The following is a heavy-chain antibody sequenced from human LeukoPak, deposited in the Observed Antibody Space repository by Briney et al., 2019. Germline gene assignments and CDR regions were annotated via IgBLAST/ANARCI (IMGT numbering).Heavy chain of an antibody. D-gene: IGHD3-10*01. Sequence: GGSLRLSCAASGFTFSSYWMGWARQAPGKGLEWVANIKLDGTEKYYVNSVKGRSTISRDNDKNSLYLQMNSLRAEDTAVYYCAATTCYYDSGSYGLFDYWGQGTLVTVSS. V-gene: IGHV3-7*05. J-gene: IGHJ4*02. CDR2: IKLDGTEK. CDR1: GFTFSSYW. CDR3: AATTCYYDSGSYGLFDY.